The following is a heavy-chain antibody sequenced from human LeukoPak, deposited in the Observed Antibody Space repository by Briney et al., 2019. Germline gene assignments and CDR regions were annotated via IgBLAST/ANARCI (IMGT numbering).Heavy chain of an antibody. D-gene: IGHD3-3*02. V-gene: IGHV3-49*04. CDR2: IRSKAYGGTI. CDR3: SRSIRGTTAKVDY. CDR1: GFSFGDYA. J-gene: IGHJ4*02. Sequence: PGGSLRLSCTASGFSFGDYALIWVRQAPGKGLEWVGFIRSKAYGGTIEYAASVQGRFTISRDDSKSIAYLQMNSLKTEDTAVYYCSRSIRGTTAKVDYWGQGTLVTVSS.